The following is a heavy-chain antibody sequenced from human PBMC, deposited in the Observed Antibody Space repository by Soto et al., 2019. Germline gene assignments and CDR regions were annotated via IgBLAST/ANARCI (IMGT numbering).Heavy chain of an antibody. CDR2: ASPLSATT. CDR3: ARGGTAEADF. D-gene: IGHD2-21*02. V-gene: IGHV1-18*01. Sequence: QAQLVQSGAEVKEPGASVKVSCKASGYTFTGYGITWVRQAPGQGLEWMGWASPLSATTNYAPKFQGRVTMTTDTSTNMAYMDLRGLRSDDTAVYYCARGGTAEADFWGQGTLVTVSS. J-gene: IGHJ4*02. CDR1: GYTFTGYG.